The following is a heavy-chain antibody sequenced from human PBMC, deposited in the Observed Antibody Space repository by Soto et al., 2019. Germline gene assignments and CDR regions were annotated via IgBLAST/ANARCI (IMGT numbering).Heavy chain of an antibody. CDR2: IYYNGNT. CDR1: GGSISSGGYY. Sequence: QVQLQEWGPRLVKASQTLSLTCTVSGGSISSGGYYWSWIRQHPGKGLEWIGYIYYNGNTYYNPSLKSRITISLDTSKNQFSLKLTSVTAADTAVYYCAGGSSKSWFDPWGQGTLVTVSS. D-gene: IGHD6-6*01. CDR3: AGGSSKSWFDP. V-gene: IGHV4-31*03. J-gene: IGHJ5*02.